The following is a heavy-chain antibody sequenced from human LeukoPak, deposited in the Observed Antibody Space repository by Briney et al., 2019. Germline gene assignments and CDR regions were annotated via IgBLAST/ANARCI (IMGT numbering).Heavy chain of an antibody. Sequence: SETLSLTCTVSGVSISRYXXXXXXXXXXXXXXXXXXXSYTGNTNYNPSLKSRLTISVDTSKNQFSLKLSSLTAADTAVYYCARSSPLDIAVTTWFAPWGQGTLVTVSS. CDR3: ARSSPLDIAVTTWFAP. V-gene: IGHV4-59*01. CDR2: XSYTGNT. J-gene: IGHJ5*02. D-gene: IGHD6-19*01. CDR1: GVSISRYX.